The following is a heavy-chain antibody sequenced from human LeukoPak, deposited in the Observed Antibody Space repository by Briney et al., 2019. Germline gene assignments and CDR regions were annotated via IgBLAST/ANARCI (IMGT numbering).Heavy chain of an antibody. CDR1: GGSISSSSYY. Sequence: PSETLSLTCTVSGGSISSSSYYWGWIRQPPGKGLEWIGSVYYSGSTYYNPSLKSRATISVDTSKNQFSLKLSSVTAADTAVYYCAGPPVPFDIWGQGTMVTVSS. CDR2: VYYSGST. J-gene: IGHJ3*02. V-gene: IGHV4-39*01. D-gene: IGHD6-6*01. CDR3: AGPPVPFDI.